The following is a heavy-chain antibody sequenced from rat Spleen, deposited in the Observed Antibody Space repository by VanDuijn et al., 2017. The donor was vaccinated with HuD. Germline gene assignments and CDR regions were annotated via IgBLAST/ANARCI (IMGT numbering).Heavy chain of an antibody. CDR2: ISNIGDT. CDR3: ARHYYYSGDHFDY. CDR1: GITFNNYW. D-gene: IGHD1-1*01. J-gene: IGHJ2*01. Sequence: EVQLVESGGGRVQPGRSLRLSCVASGITFNNYWMTWIRQAPGKGLEWVASISNIGDTYYSDSVKGRFTVSRDNAKNTLYLQLDSLRSEDTATYYCARHYYYSGDHFDYWGQGVMVTVSS. V-gene: IGHV5-31*01.